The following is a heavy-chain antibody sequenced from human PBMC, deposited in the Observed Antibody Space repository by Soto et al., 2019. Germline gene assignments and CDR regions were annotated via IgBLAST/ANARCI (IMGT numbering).Heavy chain of an antibody. CDR2: IYYSGST. CDR1: VGSSSSYY. Sequence: ETLSLTCTVSVGSSSSYYWSWIRQPPGKGLEWIGYIYYSGSTNYNPSLKSRVTISVDTSKNQFSLKLSSVTAADTAVYYCARIDLDYGDYDYWGQGTLVTVSS. V-gene: IGHV4-59*01. D-gene: IGHD4-17*01. CDR3: ARIDLDYGDYDY. J-gene: IGHJ4*02.